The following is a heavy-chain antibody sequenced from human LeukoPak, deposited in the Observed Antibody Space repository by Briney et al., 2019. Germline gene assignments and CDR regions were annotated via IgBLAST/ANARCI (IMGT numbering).Heavy chain of an antibody. CDR3: ARLTSRELPWFDP. D-gene: IGHD1-26*01. J-gene: IGHJ5*02. V-gene: IGHV5-10-1*01. CDR2: IDPRDSFT. CDR1: GYTFTSYW. Sequence: GESLRISCQGSGYTFTSYWITWVRQMPGKGLEWMGRIDPRDSFTNYSPSFQGHVTISTDKSITTAYLQWSSLKASDTAMYYCARLTSRELPWFDPWGQGTLVTVSS.